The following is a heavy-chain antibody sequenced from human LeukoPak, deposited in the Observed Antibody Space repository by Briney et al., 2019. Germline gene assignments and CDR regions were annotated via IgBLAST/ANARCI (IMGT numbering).Heavy chain of an antibody. J-gene: IGHJ6*02. V-gene: IGHV1-69*01. CDR3: ARGGYDFVYYYYGMDV. Sequence: KVSCKASGYTFTSYGISWVRQAPGQGLEWMGGIIPIFGTANYAQKFQGRVTITADESTSTAYMELSRLRSDDTAVYYCARGGYDFVYYYYGMDVWGQGITVTVSS. D-gene: IGHD3-3*01. CDR1: GYTFTSYG. CDR2: IIPIFGTA.